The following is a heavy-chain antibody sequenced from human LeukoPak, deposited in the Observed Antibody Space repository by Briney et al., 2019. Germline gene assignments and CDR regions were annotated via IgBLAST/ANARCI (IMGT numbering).Heavy chain of an antibody. V-gene: IGHV1-18*01. J-gene: IGHJ6*03. CDR2: ISVYNGNT. Sequence: GASVKVSCKASGYTFTSYGISWVRQAPGQGLEWMGWISVYNGNTNYAQKLQGRVTMTTDTSTSTAYMELRSLRSDDTAVYCCARDYCSGGSCYYYYMDVWGKGTTVTISS. CDR1: GYTFTSYG. CDR3: ARDYCSGGSCYYYYMDV. D-gene: IGHD2-15*01.